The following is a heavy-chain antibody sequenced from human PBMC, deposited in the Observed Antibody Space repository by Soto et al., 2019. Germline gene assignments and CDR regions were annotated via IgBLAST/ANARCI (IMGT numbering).Heavy chain of an antibody. CDR2: ISNSGTA. CDR1: GGSMSGYS. J-gene: IGHJ4*02. V-gene: IGHV4-59*01. Sequence: SETLSLTCTVSGGSMSGYSWSWIRQPPGRGLEWIGHISNSGTANYNPSLKSRVTMSVDTSKNQISLKVTSVTAADTAVYYCASSGAGGGDYWGQGTLVTVSS. CDR3: ASSGAGGGDY. D-gene: IGHD3-10*01.